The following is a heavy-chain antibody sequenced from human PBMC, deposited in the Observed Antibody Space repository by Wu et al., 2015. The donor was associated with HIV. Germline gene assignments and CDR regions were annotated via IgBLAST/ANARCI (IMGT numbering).Heavy chain of an antibody. J-gene: IGHJ5*02. Sequence: QVQLVQSGAEVKKPGASVKVSCKASGYTFSDYYIHWIRQAPGQGLEWMGWINPKDGATDFARKFQGRVTMTRDTSFSTAYMNLISLTSDDTAVYYCAKGKLRFLGLLISQTNWFGPSGPREPWSPSP. CDR3: AKGKLRFLGLLISQTNWFGP. CDR1: GYTFSDYY. D-gene: IGHD3-3*01. CDR2: INPKDGAT. V-gene: IGHV1-2*02.